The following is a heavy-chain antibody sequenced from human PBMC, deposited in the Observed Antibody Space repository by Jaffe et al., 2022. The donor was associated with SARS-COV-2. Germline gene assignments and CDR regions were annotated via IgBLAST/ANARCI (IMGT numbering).Heavy chain of an antibody. CDR3: ARDAKYCSSTNCLFDF. D-gene: IGHD2-2*01. CDR2: ISDSSSSI. J-gene: IGHJ4*02. Sequence: EVQLVESGGGLVKPGGSLRLSCAASGFTFNSYSMNWVRQAPGKGLEWVSAISDSSSSIHYADSVKGRFTISRDNAKNSLSLQMNSLRAEDTAVYYCARDAKYCSSTNCLFDFWGQGTLVTVSS. CDR1: GFTFNSYS. V-gene: IGHV3-21*01.